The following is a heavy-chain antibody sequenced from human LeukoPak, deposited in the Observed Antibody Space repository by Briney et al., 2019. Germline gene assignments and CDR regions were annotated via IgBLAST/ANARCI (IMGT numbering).Heavy chain of an antibody. V-gene: IGHV5-51*01. CDR2: IYPGDSDT. D-gene: IGHD2-15*01. J-gene: IGHJ5*02. CDR3: ARRGYCSGGSCFMNWFDP. Sequence: GESLKISCKGSGYSFTSYWIGWVRQMPGKGLEWMGIIYPGDSDTRYSPSFQGQVTISADKSISTAYLQWSSLKASDTAMYYCARRGYCSGGSCFMNWFDPWAREPWSPSPQ. CDR1: GYSFTSYW.